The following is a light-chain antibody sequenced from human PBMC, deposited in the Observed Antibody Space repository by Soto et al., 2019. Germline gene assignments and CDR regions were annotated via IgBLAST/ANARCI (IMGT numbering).Light chain of an antibody. Sequence: EIVMTQSPATLSVSPGESVTLSCRASQSVSSNLAWYQQIPGQAPRLLIHGASTRATGVPARFSGSGSGTEFTLTISSLQSEDFAVYYCQQSNNWPHTFGQGTKLEIK. V-gene: IGKV3-15*01. CDR1: QSVSSN. CDR2: GAS. J-gene: IGKJ2*01. CDR3: QQSNNWPHT.